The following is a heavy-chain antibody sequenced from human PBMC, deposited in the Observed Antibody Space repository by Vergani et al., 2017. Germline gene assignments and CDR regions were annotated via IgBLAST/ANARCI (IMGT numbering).Heavy chain of an antibody. Sequence: QVQLVQSGAEVKKPGASVKVSCKASGYTFTGYYMHWVRPAPGQGLEWMGWINPNSGGTNYAQKFQGRVTITADESTSTAYMELSSLRSEDTAVYYCARAGATESYYYYYMDVWGKGTTVTVSS. CDR3: ARAGATESYYYYYMDV. V-gene: IGHV1-2*02. J-gene: IGHJ6*03. D-gene: IGHD1-26*01. CDR1: GYTFTGYY. CDR2: INPNSGGT.